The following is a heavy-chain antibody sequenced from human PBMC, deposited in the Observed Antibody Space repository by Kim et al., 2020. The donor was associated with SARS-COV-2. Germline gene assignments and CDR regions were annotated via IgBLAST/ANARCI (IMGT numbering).Heavy chain of an antibody. V-gene: IGHV4-34*01. D-gene: IGHD5-12*01. CDR3: AIGYNFYYMDV. CDR2: INHSGST. CDR1: GGSFSGYY. J-gene: IGHJ6*03. Sequence: SETLSLTCAVYGGSFSGYYWSWIRQPPGKGLEWIGEINHSGSTNYNPSLKSRVTISVDTSKNQFSLKLSSVTAADTAVYYCAIGYNFYYMDVWGKGTTVTVSS.